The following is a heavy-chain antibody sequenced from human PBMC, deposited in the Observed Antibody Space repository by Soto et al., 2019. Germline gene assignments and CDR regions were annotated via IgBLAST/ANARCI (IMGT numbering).Heavy chain of an antibody. CDR3: ARGFADKPGDYVFDP. CDR1: GGTFSSYA. CDR2: IIPMFGTA. V-gene: IGHV1-69*01. D-gene: IGHD4-17*01. J-gene: IGHJ5*02. Sequence: QVQLVQSGAEVKKPGSSVKVSCKASGGTFSSYAISWVRQAPGQGLQYMGGIIPMFGTANYAQKFQGTVTITADGSTGTVYMELRSLRSEDTAIYYCARGFADKPGDYVFDPWGQGTLVIVSS.